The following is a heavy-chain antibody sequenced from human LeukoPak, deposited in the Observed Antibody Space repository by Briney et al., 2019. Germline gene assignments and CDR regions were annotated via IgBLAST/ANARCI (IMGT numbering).Heavy chain of an antibody. Sequence: PGGSLRLSCAASGFTFSTYNMNWVRQAPGKGLEWVSSISSSSTYIYYADSVKGRFTISRDNAKNSLYLQMNSLRAEDTAVYYCAREPQRRIALNWFDPWGQGTLVTVSS. J-gene: IGHJ5*02. D-gene: IGHD6-13*01. CDR3: AREPQRRIALNWFDP. V-gene: IGHV3-21*01. CDR1: GFTFSTYN. CDR2: ISSSSTYI.